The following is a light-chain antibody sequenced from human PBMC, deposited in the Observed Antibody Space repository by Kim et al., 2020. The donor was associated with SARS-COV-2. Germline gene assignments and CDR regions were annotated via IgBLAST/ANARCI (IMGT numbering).Light chain of an antibody. J-gene: IGLJ1*01. CDR2: EDN. CDR3: QAWDSSAHV. V-gene: IGLV3-1*01. CDR1: QLGNKY. Sequence: SVSPRQTASITCSGDQLGNKYAAWYQQKPGQSPVLVIYEDNKRPSGIPERFSGSNSGDTATLTIRGTQAMDEAYYYCQAWDSSAHVFGTGTQVTVL.